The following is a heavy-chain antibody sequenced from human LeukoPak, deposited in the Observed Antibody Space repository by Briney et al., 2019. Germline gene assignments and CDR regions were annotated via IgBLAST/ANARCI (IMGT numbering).Heavy chain of an antibody. J-gene: IGHJ3*02. D-gene: IGHD3-10*01. CDR1: GYSFTDYW. V-gene: IGHV5-51*01. Sequence: GESLKISCKGSGYSFTDYWIGWVRQMPGEGLQWMGIIYPDDSDIRYSPSFQGQVTISADKSIITAYLQWSSRKASDTAMYYCARHGRGSRSPNAFDIWGQGTMVSVSS. CDR3: ARHGRGSRSPNAFDI. CDR2: IYPDDSDI.